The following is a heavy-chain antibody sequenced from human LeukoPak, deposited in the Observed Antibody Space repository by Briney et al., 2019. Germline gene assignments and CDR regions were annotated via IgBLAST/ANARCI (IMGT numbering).Heavy chain of an antibody. CDR3: ARAGAAGSRGSYFDY. J-gene: IGHJ4*02. CDR1: GFTFSSYA. Sequence: AGGSLRLSCAASGFTFSSYAMSWVRQAPGKGLEWVAVISYDGSNKYYADSVKGRFTISRGNSKNTLYLQMNSLRSEDTAVYYCARAGAAGSRGSYFDYWGQGTLVTVSS. V-gene: IGHV3-30*03. D-gene: IGHD6-13*01. CDR2: ISYDGSNK.